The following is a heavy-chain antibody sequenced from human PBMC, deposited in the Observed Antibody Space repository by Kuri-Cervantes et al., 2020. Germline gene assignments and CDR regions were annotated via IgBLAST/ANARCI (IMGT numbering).Heavy chain of an antibody. CDR2: ISSSGSTI. CDR3: ARDYSGIAVAGTLDY. V-gene: IGHV3-48*03. CDR1: GFTFSSYE. D-gene: IGHD6-19*01. Sequence: GESLKISCAASGFTFSSYEMNWVRQAPGKGLEWVSYISSSGSTIYYADSVKGRFTISRDNAKNSLYLQMNSLRAEDTAVYYCARDYSGIAVAGTLDYWGQGTLVTVSS. J-gene: IGHJ4*02.